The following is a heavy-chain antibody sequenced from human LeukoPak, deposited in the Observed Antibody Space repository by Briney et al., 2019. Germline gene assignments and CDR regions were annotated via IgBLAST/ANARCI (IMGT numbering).Heavy chain of an antibody. CDR2: INHSGST. V-gene: IGHV4-34*01. CDR1: GGSFSGYC. Sequence: PSETLSLTCAVYGGSFSGYCWSWIRQPPGKGLEWLGEINHSGSTNYNPSLKSRVTISVDTSKNQFSLKLSSVTAADTAVYYCAREDVVVVPAAMFGPYYYYYYGMDVWGKGTTVTVSS. CDR3: AREDVVVVPAAMFGPYYYYYYGMDV. J-gene: IGHJ6*04. D-gene: IGHD2-2*01.